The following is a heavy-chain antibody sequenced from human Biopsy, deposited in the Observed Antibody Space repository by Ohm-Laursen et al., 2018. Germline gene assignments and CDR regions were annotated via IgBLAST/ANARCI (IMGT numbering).Heavy chain of an antibody. J-gene: IGHJ6*02. CDR2: INPDSGGT. D-gene: IGHD1-14*01. Sequence: ASVKVSCKASGYAFIGSYIHWVRQAPGQGLEWMGWINPDSGGTHYAQTFQGRVTMTRDTSASTAYMDLSRLTSNDTAVYYCARRTILKPGPRMDVWGQGTTVIVSS. CDR1: GYAFIGSY. V-gene: IGHV1-2*02. CDR3: ARRTILKPGPRMDV.